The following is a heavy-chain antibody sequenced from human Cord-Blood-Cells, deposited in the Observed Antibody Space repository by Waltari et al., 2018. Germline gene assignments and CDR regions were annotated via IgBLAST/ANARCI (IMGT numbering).Heavy chain of an antibody. CDR1: GFTFSSYS. D-gene: IGHD4-4*01. CDR2: ISGSGGST. V-gene: IGHV3-23*01. Sequence: EVQLLESGGGLVQPGGSLRLSCAAYGFTFSSYSLSWVRQAPGKGLEWVSAISGSGGSTYYADSVKGRFTISRDNSKNTLYLQMNSLRAEDTAVYYCANGRNPEDYWGQGTLVTVSS. J-gene: IGHJ4*02. CDR3: ANGRNPEDY.